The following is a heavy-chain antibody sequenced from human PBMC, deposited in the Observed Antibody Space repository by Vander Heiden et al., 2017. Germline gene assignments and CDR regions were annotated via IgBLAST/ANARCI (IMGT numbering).Heavy chain of an antibody. D-gene: IGHD3-10*01. CDR1: GFTFSNYA. J-gene: IGHJ4*02. CDR2: ISGSGGTT. Sequence: EVQLLESGRGLVQPGGSLRLSCAASGFTFSNYAMSWVRQAPGKGLEWVSAISGSGGTTYYADSVKGRFTISRDNPKNTRDLKRNSMRAEETAVYYCAKDPPPTGIEFGFFAYWGQGNMVTVYS. V-gene: IGHV3-23*01. CDR3: AKDPPPTGIEFGFFAY.